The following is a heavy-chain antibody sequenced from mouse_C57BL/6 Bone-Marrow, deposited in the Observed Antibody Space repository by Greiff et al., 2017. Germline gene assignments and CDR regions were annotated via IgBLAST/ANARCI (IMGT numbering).Heavy chain of an antibody. D-gene: IGHD3-2*02. J-gene: IGHJ2*01. CDR3: ARETAQVYFDY. Sequence: QVQLQQPGAELVMPGASVKLSCKASGYTFTSYWMHWVKQRPGQGLEWIGELDPSDSYTNYNQKFKGKSTLTVDKSSSTAYMQLSSLTSEDSAVYYCARETAQVYFDYWGQGTTLTVSS. V-gene: IGHV1-69*01. CDR2: LDPSDSYT. CDR1: GYTFTSYW.